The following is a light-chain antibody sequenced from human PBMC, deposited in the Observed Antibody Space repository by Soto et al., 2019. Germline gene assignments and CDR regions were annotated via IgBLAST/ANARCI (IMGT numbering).Light chain of an antibody. Sequence: EIVLTQSPGTLSLSPGERATLSCRASQSVSSSYLAWYQQKPGQAPRLLIYGASSRATGIPDRFSGSGSGTDFTLNISRLEPEDFAVDYCQQYGSSPPLTFGGGTKVEIK. J-gene: IGKJ4*01. CDR1: QSVSSSY. CDR2: GAS. V-gene: IGKV3-20*01. CDR3: QQYGSSPPLT.